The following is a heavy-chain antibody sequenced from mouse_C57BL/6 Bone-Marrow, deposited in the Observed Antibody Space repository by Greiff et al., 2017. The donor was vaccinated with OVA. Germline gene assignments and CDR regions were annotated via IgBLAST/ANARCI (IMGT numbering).Heavy chain of an antibody. CDR2: IDPSDSYT. D-gene: IGHD3-3*01. V-gene: IGHV1-59*01. J-gene: IGHJ2*01. CDR3: ARGGSREGLGY. CDR1: GYTFTSYW. Sequence: QVQLQQPRAELVRPGTSVKLSCKASGYTFTSYWMHWVKQRPGQGLEWIGVIDPSDSYTNYNQKFKGKATLTVDTSSSTAYMQLSSLTSEDSAVYYCARGGSREGLGYWGQGTTLTVSS.